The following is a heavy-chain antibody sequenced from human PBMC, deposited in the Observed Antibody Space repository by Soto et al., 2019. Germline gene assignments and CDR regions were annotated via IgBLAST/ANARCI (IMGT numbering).Heavy chain of an antibody. CDR2: IWYDGSSK. CDR1: GFTFTSHG. D-gene: IGHD3-10*01. J-gene: IGHJ4*02. CDR3: AREHRLLWFGASAFDY. V-gene: IGHV3-33*01. Sequence: QVQLVESGGGVVQPGRSLRLSCAASGFTFTSHGMHWVRQAPGKGLEWVAVIWYDGSSKYYADSVKGRFTISRDNSKNTLYLEMNSLRAEDTAVYYCAREHRLLWFGASAFDYWGQGTMVTVSS.